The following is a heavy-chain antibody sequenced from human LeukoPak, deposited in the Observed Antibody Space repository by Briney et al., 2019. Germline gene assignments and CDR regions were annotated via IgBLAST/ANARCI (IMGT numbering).Heavy chain of an antibody. CDR2: IIPIFGTA. Sequence: WASVTVSCTASGGTFSSYAISWVRQAPGQGLEWMGGIIPIFGTANYAQKFQGRVTITADESTSTAYMELSSLRSEDTAVYYCARDYGYSSGWFPRYWGQGTLVTVSS. J-gene: IGHJ4*02. CDR3: ARDYGYSSGWFPRY. CDR1: GGTFSSYA. V-gene: IGHV1-69*13. D-gene: IGHD6-19*01.